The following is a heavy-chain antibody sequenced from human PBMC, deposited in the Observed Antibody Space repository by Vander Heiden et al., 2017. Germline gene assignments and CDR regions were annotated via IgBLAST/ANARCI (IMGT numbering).Heavy chain of an antibody. D-gene: IGHD3-22*01. CDR2: ISAYNGNT. V-gene: IGHV1-18*01. J-gene: IGHJ5*02. CDR3: ARAPGVSHHDRVGFNWFDP. CDR1: DYTFTGYG. Sequence: GQLMQSGAEVNKPEASVQVSFKASDYTFTGYGLRWVRQAPGQAREWRGWISAYNGNTNYAQTLQGRVTMTTDTSTSTAYMELSSLRSDDTAVYYCARAPGVSHHDRVGFNWFDPWGQGTLVTVSS.